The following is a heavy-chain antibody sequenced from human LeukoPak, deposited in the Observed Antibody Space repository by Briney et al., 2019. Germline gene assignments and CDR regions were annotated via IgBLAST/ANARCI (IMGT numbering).Heavy chain of an antibody. CDR3: AXGQGPSRAYYYYYMDV. J-gene: IGHJ6*03. V-gene: IGHV4-34*01. CDR2: INHSGST. CDR1: GGSFSGYY. Sequence: PSETLSLTCAVYGGSFSGYYWSWIRQPPGKGLEWIGEINHSGSTNYNPSLKSRVTISVDTSKNQFSLKLSSVTAADTAVYYCAXGQGPSRAYYYYYMDVWGKGTTVTVSS.